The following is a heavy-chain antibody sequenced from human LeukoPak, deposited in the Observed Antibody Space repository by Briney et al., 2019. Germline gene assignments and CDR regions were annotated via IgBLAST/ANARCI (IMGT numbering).Heavy chain of an antibody. CDR2: IYHSGST. CDR3: ARMKNTMVRGVIIDY. CDR1: GYTISSGYY. D-gene: IGHD3-10*01. J-gene: IGHJ4*02. V-gene: IGHV4-38-2*01. Sequence: SETLSLTCAVSGYTISSGYYWGWIRQPPRKGLEWIGSIYHSGSTYYNPSLKSRVTISVDTSKNQFSLKLSSVTAADRAVYYCARMKNTMVRGVIIDYWGQGTLVTVSS.